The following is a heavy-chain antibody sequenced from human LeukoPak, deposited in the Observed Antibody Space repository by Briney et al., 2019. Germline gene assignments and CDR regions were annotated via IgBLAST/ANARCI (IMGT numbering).Heavy chain of an antibody. CDR3: ARDSTLIVGADY. Sequence: SETLSLTCTVSGGSISSSSYYWGWIRQPPGKGLEWIGSIYYSGSTYYNPSLKSRVTISVDTSKNQFSLKLSSVTAADTAVYYCARDSTLIVGADYWGQGTLVTVSS. V-gene: IGHV4-39*02. CDR1: GGSISSSSYY. D-gene: IGHD1-26*01. CDR2: IYYSGST. J-gene: IGHJ4*02.